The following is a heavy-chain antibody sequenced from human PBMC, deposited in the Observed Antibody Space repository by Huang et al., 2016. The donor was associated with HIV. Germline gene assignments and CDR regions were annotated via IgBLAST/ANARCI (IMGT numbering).Heavy chain of an antibody. J-gene: IGHJ4*02. CDR1: GFSFSSYW. CDR2: IKQDESER. Sequence: EVQLVESGGGLVQPGGSLRLSCAASGFSFSSYWMSWVRQAPGKGLEWLANIKQDESERYYVVSVKGRFTISRDNAKNSLYLQMSSLRVEDSAVYYCATMRGFNLLDSWGQGTLVTVSS. CDR3: ATMRGFNLLDS. V-gene: IGHV3-7*01. D-gene: IGHD5-12*01.